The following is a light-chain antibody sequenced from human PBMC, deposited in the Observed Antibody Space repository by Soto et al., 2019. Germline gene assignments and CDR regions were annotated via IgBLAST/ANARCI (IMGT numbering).Light chain of an antibody. CDR1: QSIGTY. J-gene: IGKJ2*01. V-gene: IGKV1-39*01. Sequence: DIQITQSPSSLSASVGDRVTITCRASQSIGTYLNWYLQKPGKAPQLLIHAASSLQTGVPSRFSGSGSGTEFTLTISSLQPEDFASCYCQQSLSTPPTFGQGTKLAIK. CDR2: AAS. CDR3: QQSLSTPPT.